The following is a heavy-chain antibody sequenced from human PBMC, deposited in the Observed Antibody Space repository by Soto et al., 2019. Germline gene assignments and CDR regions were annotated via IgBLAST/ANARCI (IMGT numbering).Heavy chain of an antibody. CDR3: ARSLRAWNRFDY. D-gene: IGHD1-1*01. Sequence: PSETLSLTCAVYGGSFSGYYLSWIRQPPGKGLEWIGEINHSGSTNYNPSLKSRVTISVDTSKNQFSLKLGSVTAADTAVYYCARSLRAWNRFDYWGQGTLVTVYS. V-gene: IGHV4-34*01. CDR1: GGSFSGYY. J-gene: IGHJ4*02. CDR2: INHSGST.